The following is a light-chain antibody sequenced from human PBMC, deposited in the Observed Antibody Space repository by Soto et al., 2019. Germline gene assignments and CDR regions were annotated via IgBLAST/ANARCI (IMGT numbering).Light chain of an antibody. Sequence: DIQMTQSPSSLSASIGDTVTITCRASQSIASFLNWLQLKPGKAPKLLISDTSTLQSGVPPRFSGGGSGTEFTLAVRSLQPEDSALYFCLQDYSPLLAFGAGTSVEIK. CDR3: LQDYSPLLA. CDR1: QSIASF. V-gene: IGKV1-39*01. J-gene: IGKJ4*01. CDR2: DTS.